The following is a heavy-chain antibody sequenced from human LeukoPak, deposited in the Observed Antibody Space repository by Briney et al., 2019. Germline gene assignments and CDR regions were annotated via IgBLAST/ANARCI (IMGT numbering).Heavy chain of an antibody. CDR2: ISSSSSTI. V-gene: IGHV3-48*01. CDR3: ASIRGGNGYYYGMDV. Sequence: GGSLRLSCAASGFTFSSYSMNWVRQAPGKGLEWVSYISSSSSTIYYADSVKGRFTISRDNAKNSLYLQMNSLRAEDTAVYYCASIRGGNGYYYGMDVWGQGTTVTVSS. CDR1: GFTFSSYS. D-gene: IGHD1-1*01. J-gene: IGHJ6*02.